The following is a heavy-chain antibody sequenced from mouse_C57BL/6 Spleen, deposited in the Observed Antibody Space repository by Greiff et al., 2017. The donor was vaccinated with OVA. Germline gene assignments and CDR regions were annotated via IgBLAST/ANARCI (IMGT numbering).Heavy chain of an antibody. Sequence: QVQLQQPGAELVRPGSSVKLSCKASGYTFTSYWMHWVKQRPIQGLEWIGNIDPSDSETHYNQKFKDKATLTVDNSSSTAYMQLSSLTSEDSAVYYCARMGDHWYFDVWGTGTTVTVSS. CDR3: ARMGDHWYFDV. CDR1: GYTFTSYW. CDR2: IDPSDSET. J-gene: IGHJ1*03. D-gene: IGHD4-1*01. V-gene: IGHV1-52*01.